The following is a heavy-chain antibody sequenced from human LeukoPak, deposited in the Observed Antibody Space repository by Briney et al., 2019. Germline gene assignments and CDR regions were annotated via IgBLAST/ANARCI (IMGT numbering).Heavy chain of an antibody. CDR1: GYTFTGYY. CDR2: INPNSGGT. CDR3: ARDRGYYDSSGYPLLDY. V-gene: IGHV1-2*02. Sequence: ASVKVSCKASGYTFTGYYMHWVRQAPGQGLEWMGWINPNSGGTNYAQKFQGRVTMTRDTSISTAYMELSRLRSDDTAVYCCARDRGYYDSSGYPLLDYWGQGTLVTVSS. D-gene: IGHD3-22*01. J-gene: IGHJ4*02.